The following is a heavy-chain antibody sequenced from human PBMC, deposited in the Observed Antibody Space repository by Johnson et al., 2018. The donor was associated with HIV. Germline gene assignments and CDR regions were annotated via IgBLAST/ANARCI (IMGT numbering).Heavy chain of an antibody. CDR3: TTVAGGASDI. CDR1: GFTFRNYA. CDR2: ISYDGSNK. J-gene: IGHJ3*02. Sequence: QVQLVESGGGVVQPGRSLRLSCTASGFTFRNYAMHWVRQAPGKGLEWVALISYDGSNKDYADSVKGRFTISRDNSKNTLYLQMNSLKTEDTAVYYCTTVAGGASDIWGQGTMVTVSS. V-gene: IGHV3-30*04. D-gene: IGHD3-16*01.